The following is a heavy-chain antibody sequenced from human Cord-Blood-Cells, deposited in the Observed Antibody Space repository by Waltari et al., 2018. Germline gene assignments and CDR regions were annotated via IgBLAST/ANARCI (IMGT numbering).Heavy chain of an antibody. D-gene: IGHD6-6*01. CDR2: IYYSGST. CDR1: GGPISSSSYY. Sequence: QLQLQESGPGLVKPSETLSLTCTVSGGPISSSSYYWGCLRQPPGKGRGWIGSIYYSGSTYYNPSLKSRVTISVDTSKNQFSLKLSSVTAADTAVYYCARQNIEYSSSFFDYWGQGTLVTVSS. J-gene: IGHJ4*02. V-gene: IGHV4-39*01. CDR3: ARQNIEYSSSFFDY.